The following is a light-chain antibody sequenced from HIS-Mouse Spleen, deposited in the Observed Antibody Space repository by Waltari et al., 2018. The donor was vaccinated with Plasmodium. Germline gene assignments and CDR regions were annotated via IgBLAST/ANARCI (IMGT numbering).Light chain of an antibody. CDR3: QQYNNWSFT. CDR1: QSVSSN. J-gene: IGKJ3*01. V-gene: IGKV3-15*01. CDR2: GAS. Sequence: DIVMTQSPATLSVSPGERATLSFRASQSVSSNLAWYQQKPGQAPRLLIYGASTRATGSPTRFIGSVSGKEFTLTVCSLQSEDFAVYYWQQYNNWSFTSGPGTKVDIK.